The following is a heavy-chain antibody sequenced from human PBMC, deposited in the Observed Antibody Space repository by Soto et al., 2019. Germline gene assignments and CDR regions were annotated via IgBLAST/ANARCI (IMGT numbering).Heavy chain of an antibody. J-gene: IGHJ4*02. V-gene: IGHV3-74*01. CDR1: GFTFISYW. D-gene: IGHD2-15*01. CDR2: INSDGSST. CDR3: VRTSLVVAAATREDY. Sequence: EVQLVESGGGLVQPGESLRLSCAASGFTFISYWMHWVRQAPGKGLVWVSRINSDGSSTSYAGSVKGRFTSSRDNAKNTLYLQMNSLRAEDTAVYYCVRTSLVVAAATREDYWGQGTLVSVSS.